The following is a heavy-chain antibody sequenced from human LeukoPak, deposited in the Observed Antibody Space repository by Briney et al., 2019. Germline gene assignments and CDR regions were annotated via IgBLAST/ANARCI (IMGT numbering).Heavy chain of an antibody. CDR3: ARQRGDEYYYETIGYDYVGSQFDP. D-gene: IGHD3-22*01. CDR1: GGSVTTRSYY. J-gene: IGHJ5*02. Sequence: SDPLSLPCTLSGGSVTTRSYYWGWIPQPPGKGLEWFGCVYYSGSPYYNPSLKSRDSISVDTSKNKFSLKLSSVTAADTAVYYCARQRGDEYYYETIGYDYVGSQFDPCGQGTLVTVSS. CDR2: VYYSGSP. V-gene: IGHV4-39*01.